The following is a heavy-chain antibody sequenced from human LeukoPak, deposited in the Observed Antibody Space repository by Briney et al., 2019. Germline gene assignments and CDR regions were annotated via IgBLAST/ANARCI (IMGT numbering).Heavy chain of an antibody. V-gene: IGHV3-48*01. Sequence: PGGSLRLSCAASGFTFSSYSMNWVRQAPGKGLEWVSYISSSSSTIYYADSVKVRFTISRDNAKNSLYLQMNSLRAEDTAVYYCARDSTYYDFWSGSPRFDYWGQGTLVTVSS. J-gene: IGHJ4*02. D-gene: IGHD3-3*01. CDR1: GFTFSSYS. CDR3: ARDSTYYDFWSGSPRFDY. CDR2: ISSSSSTI.